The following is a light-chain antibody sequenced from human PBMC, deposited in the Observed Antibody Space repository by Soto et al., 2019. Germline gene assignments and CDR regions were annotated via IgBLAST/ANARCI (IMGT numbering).Light chain of an antibody. CDR2: GKN. CDR1: NSNIGAGFA. Sequence: QSVLTQPPSVSGAPGQRGTVSCTGSNSNIGAGFAVHWYQQLPGTAPKLLIHGKNNRPSGVPDRFSGSKSDTSASLAITGLQADDEADYYCHSYDSRLNCYVFGTGTKLTVL. V-gene: IGLV1-40*01. J-gene: IGLJ1*01. CDR3: HSYDSRLNCYV.